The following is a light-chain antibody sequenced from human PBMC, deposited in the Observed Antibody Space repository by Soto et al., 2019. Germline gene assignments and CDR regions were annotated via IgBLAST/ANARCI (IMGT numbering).Light chain of an antibody. V-gene: IGKV1-5*03. Sequence: DIQMTQSPSTLSASVGDRVTITCRDSQSINNWLAWYQQKPGKAPKLLIYEASSLLSGVPSRFSGSGSGTEFTLTISSLQPDDFADYYCQQYDSDSSTFGQGTKLDI. CDR3: QQYDSDSST. CDR2: EAS. CDR1: QSINNW. J-gene: IGKJ2*01.